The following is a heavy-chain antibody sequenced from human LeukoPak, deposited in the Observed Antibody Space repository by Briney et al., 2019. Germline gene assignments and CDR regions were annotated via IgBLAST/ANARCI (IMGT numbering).Heavy chain of an antibody. CDR3: ARGATVTPKSNYYYMDV. CDR1: GGSISSSSYY. V-gene: IGHV4-39*07. D-gene: IGHD4-17*01. CDR2: IYYSGST. Sequence: MSSETLSLTCTVSGGSISSSSYYWGWIRQPPGKGLEWIGSIYYSGSTYYNPSLKSRVTISVDTSKNQFSLKLSSVTAADTAVYYCARGATVTPKSNYYYMDVWGKGTTVTVSS. J-gene: IGHJ6*03.